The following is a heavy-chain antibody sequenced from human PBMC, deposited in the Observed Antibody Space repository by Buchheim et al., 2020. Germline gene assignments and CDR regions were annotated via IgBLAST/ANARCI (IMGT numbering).Heavy chain of an antibody. CDR3: ATDAGSHYYYYGMDV. J-gene: IGHJ6*02. CDR1: GFTFSSYG. V-gene: IGHV3-33*01. CDR2: IWYDGSNK. Sequence: QVQLVESGGGVVQPGRSLRLSCAASGFTFSSYGMHWVRQAPGKGLEWVAVIWYDGSNKYYADSVKGRFTISRDNSKNTLSLQMNSLRAEDTAVYYCATDAGSHYYYYGMDVWGQGTT.